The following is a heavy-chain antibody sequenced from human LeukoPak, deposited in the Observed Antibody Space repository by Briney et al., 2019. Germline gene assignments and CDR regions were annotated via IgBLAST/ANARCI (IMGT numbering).Heavy chain of an antibody. J-gene: IGHJ5*02. D-gene: IGHD1-7*01. CDR1: GFTLISYW. Sequence: QPGGSLRLSCGASGFTLISYWMSWVRQAPGRGLEWVANIKQDGSEKDYVDSVKGRFTISRDNAKNSLYLQMTNLRAEDTAIYYCAKLGGTARFDPWGQGTLVTVSS. V-gene: IGHV3-7*01. CDR3: AKLGGTARFDP. CDR2: IKQDGSEK.